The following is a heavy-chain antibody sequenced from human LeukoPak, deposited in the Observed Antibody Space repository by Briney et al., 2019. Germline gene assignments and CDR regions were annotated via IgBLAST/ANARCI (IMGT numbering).Heavy chain of an antibody. CDR2: INPNSGGT. CDR3: ARAFYDFWSGYYYNYFDY. CDR1: GYTFTSYD. V-gene: IGHV1-2*02. D-gene: IGHD3-3*01. J-gene: IGHJ4*02. Sequence: ASVKVSCKASGYTFTSYDINWVRQAPGQGLEWMGWINPNSGGTNYAQKFQGRVTMTRDTSISTAYMELSRLRSDDTAVYYCARAFYDFWSGYYYNYFDYWGQGTLVTVSS.